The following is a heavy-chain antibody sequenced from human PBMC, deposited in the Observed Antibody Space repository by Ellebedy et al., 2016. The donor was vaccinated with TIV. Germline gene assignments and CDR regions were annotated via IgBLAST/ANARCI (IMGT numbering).Heavy chain of an antibody. CDR2: ISGFNGKT. CDR1: GYTFTGYY. V-gene: IGHV1-18*04. CDR3: ARVGGLLLWFGEATDY. J-gene: IGHJ4*02. D-gene: IGHD3-10*01. Sequence: ASVKVSCKASGYTFTGYYMHWVRQAPGQGLEWMGWISGFNGKTNYAQKFQGRVTMTADSSTSTAHMELRNLRSDDTAVYFCARVGGLLLWFGEATDYWGQGTQVAVSS.